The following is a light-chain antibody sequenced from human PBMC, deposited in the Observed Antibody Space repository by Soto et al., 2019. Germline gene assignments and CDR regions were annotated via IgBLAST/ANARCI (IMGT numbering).Light chain of an antibody. J-gene: IGKJ5*01. Sequence: LMTQYPATLSLSPWDRATLSCRGSQSVSSNLAWYQQKPGQAPRLLIYGASTGATGIPARFSGSGSGTEFTPTISSLQSEDFAVYYCQQYNNWPPITCGQGTRLEIK. V-gene: IGKV3-15*01. CDR3: QQYNNWPPIT. CDR2: GAS. CDR1: QSVSSN.